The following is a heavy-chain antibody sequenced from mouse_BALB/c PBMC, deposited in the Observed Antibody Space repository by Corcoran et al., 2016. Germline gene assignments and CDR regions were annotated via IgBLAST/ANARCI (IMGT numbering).Heavy chain of an antibody. CDR2: IDPANGNT. J-gene: IGHJ1*01. CDR3: ARGDWYFDV. V-gene: IGHV14-3*02. CDR1: GFNIKDTY. Sequence: EVQLQQSGAELVKPGASVKLSCTASGFNIKDTYMHWVKQRPEQGLEWIGRIDPANGNTKYDPKFQGKATITADTSSNTAYLQLSSLTYEDTAVYYCARGDWYFDVWGAGTTVTVSS.